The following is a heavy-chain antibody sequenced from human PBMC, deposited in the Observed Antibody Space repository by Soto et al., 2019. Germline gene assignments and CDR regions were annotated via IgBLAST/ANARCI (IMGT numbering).Heavy chain of an antibody. V-gene: IGHV4-59*01. CDR2: IYYSGST. Sequence: PSETLSLTCTVSGGSISSYYWSWIRQPPGQGLEWIGYIYYSGSTNYNPSLTSRVTISVDTSKHQFSLKLSSVTAADTAVYYCGGEDCSGGSCYDYWGQGTLVTVSS. CDR1: GGSISSYY. J-gene: IGHJ4*02. CDR3: GGEDCSGGSCYDY. D-gene: IGHD2-15*01.